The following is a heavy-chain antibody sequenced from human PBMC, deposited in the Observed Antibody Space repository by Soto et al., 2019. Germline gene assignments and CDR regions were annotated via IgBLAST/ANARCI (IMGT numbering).Heavy chain of an antibody. CDR1: GGSINSYW. CDR3: ARDIGSYAYGEGY. Sequence: ERLCRTGNVSGGSINSYWWSWIRQPAGKGLEWIGRVYSSGTTDYNPSLNSRVTMSIETSKNQFSLKLSSVTAADTAVYYCARDIGSYAYGEGYWGQGIQVTVSS. V-gene: IGHV4-4*07. CDR2: VYSSGTT. D-gene: IGHD3-10*01. J-gene: IGHJ4*02.